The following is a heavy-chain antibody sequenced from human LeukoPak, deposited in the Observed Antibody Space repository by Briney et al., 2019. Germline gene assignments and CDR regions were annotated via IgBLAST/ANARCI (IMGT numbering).Heavy chain of an antibody. Sequence: PSETLSLTCAVYGGSFNDYYWIWIRQPPGKGLEWIGEIKPSGRTNYNPSLESRVTISVDKSKNQFSLKLSSVTAADTAVYYCARVYITMVRENWFDPWGQGTLVTVSS. D-gene: IGHD3-10*01. CDR3: ARVYITMVRENWFDP. J-gene: IGHJ5*02. V-gene: IGHV4-34*01. CDR1: GGSFNDYY. CDR2: IKPSGRT.